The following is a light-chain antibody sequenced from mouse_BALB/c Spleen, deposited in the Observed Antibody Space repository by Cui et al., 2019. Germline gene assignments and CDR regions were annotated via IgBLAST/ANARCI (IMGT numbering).Light chain of an antibody. CDR1: ENIYSN. CDR2: AAT. J-gene: IGKJ4*01. Sequence: DIQITESPAAISVSVGETVTITCRASENIYSNLAWYQQKQGKSPQLLVYAATNLADGVPSRFSGSGSGTQYSLKINSLQSEDFGSYYCQHFWGTPFTFGSGTKLEIK. V-gene: IGKV12-46*01. CDR3: QHFWGTPFT.